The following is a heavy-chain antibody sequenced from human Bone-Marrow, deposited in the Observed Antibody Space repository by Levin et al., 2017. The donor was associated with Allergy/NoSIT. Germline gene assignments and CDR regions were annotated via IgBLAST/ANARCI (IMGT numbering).Heavy chain of an antibody. Sequence: LSLTCAASGFTFKTFGMHWVRQAPGKGLEWVAVIWYDGSNKNYVDSVKGRFIISRDNSMNTLYLEMSSLRAEDTAVYYCARMHCTTTSCYMRGLDSWGQGTLVTVSS. CDR1: GFTFKTFG. J-gene: IGHJ4*02. V-gene: IGHV3-33*01. CDR2: IWYDGSNK. D-gene: IGHD2-2*01. CDR3: ARMHCTTTSCYMRGLDS.